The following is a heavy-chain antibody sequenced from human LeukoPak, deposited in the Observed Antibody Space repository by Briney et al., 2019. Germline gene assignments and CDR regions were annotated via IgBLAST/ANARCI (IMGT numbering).Heavy chain of an antibody. V-gene: IGHV4-4*02. Sequence: PSGTPSLTCTVSGGSVNVTNWWSWVRQPPGKGLEWIGEIYHSGRAKYNPSLKSRVVISVNTVTNEIFLKLDSLTAADTAVYYCARDGHGSGSLWAFWGQGTLVTVSS. D-gene: IGHD3-10*01. CDR2: IYHSGRA. CDR3: ARDGHGSGSLWAF. CDR1: GGSVNVTNW. J-gene: IGHJ4*02.